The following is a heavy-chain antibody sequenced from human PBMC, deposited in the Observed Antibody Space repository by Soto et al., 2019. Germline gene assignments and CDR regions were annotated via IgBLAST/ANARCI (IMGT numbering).Heavy chain of an antibody. CDR1: GFTFSSYG. J-gene: IGHJ4*02. Sequence: GGSLRLSCAASGFTFSSYGMHWVRQAPGKGLEWVAVIWYDGSNKYYADSVKGRFTISRDNSKNTLCLQMNSLRAEDTAVYYCARDDSASIAAHFDYWGQGTLVTVSS. D-gene: IGHD6-6*01. CDR2: IWYDGSNK. CDR3: ARDDSASIAAHFDY. V-gene: IGHV3-33*01.